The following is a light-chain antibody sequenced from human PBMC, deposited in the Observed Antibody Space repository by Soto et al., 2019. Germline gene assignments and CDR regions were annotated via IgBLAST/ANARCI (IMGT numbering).Light chain of an antibody. CDR2: AAS. CDR1: QGISNY. Sequence: DIQMPQSPSSLSASVGDRVTITCRASQGISNYLAWYQQKPGKVPKLLIYAASTLQSGVPSRFSGSGSGTDFTLTISSLQPEDVATYYCQKYNSAPTFGQGTRLEI. CDR3: QKYNSAPT. J-gene: IGKJ5*01. V-gene: IGKV1-27*01.